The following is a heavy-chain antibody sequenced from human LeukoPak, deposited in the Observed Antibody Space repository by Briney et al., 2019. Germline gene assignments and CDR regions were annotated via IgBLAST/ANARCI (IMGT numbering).Heavy chain of an antibody. D-gene: IGHD4-17*01. V-gene: IGHV3-23*01. J-gene: IGHJ5*02. CDR1: GFTFSIYA. Sequence: GGSLRLSCATSGFTFSIYAMTWVRQAPGKGLEWVSAISGSGGSTYYADSVKGRFTISRDNSKNTLYLQMNRLRAEDTAVYYCAKESTVTPGNVNWFDTWGQGTLVTVSS. CDR3: AKESTVTPGNVNWFDT. CDR2: ISGSGGST.